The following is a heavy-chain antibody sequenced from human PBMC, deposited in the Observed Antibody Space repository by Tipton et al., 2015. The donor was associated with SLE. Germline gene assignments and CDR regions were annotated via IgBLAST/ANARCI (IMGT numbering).Heavy chain of an antibody. V-gene: IGHV4-59*08. Sequence: TLSLTCTVSGGSISSYYWSWIRQPPGKGLEWIGYISDGGGTNHNPSLKSRVTISVDPAKNQFSLKLTSVTAADTAVYYCARGMLTWGGAIIGVDVWGQGTSVNVSS. D-gene: IGHD3-16*01. CDR1: GGSISSYY. J-gene: IGHJ6*02. CDR2: ISDGGGT. CDR3: ARGMLTWGGAIIGVDV.